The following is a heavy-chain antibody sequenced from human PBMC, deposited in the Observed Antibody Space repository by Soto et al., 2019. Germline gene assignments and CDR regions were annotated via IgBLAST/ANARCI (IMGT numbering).Heavy chain of an antibody. D-gene: IGHD6-6*01. Sequence: PGGSLRLSCAASGFTVSSNYMSWVRQAPGKGLEWVSVIYSGGSTYYADSVKGRFTISRDNSKNTLYLQMNSLRAEDTAVYYCARGYSSSSSPIEGIAFDIWGQGTMVTVSS. V-gene: IGHV3-66*01. CDR3: ARGYSSSSSPIEGIAFDI. J-gene: IGHJ3*02. CDR1: GFTVSSNY. CDR2: IYSGGST.